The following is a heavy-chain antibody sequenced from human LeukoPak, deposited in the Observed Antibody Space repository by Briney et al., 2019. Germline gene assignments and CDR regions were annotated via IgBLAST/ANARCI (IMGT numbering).Heavy chain of an antibody. Sequence: ASVKVSCKASGYTFTSYDINWVRQATGQRLEGMGWMNPNSGNTGYAQKFQGRVTMTRNTSISTAYMELSSLRSEDTAVYYCARPSSGWYKDYYYYMDVWGKGTTVTVSS. V-gene: IGHV1-8*01. CDR3: ARPSSGWYKDYYYYMDV. CDR1: GYTFTSYD. CDR2: MNPNSGNT. D-gene: IGHD6-19*01. J-gene: IGHJ6*03.